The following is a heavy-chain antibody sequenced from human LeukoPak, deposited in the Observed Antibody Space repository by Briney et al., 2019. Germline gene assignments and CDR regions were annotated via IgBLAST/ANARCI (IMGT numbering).Heavy chain of an antibody. CDR2: IIPIFGTA. J-gene: IGHJ6*02. V-gene: IGHV1-69*13. CDR1: GGTFSSYA. Sequence: ASVKVSCKASGGTFSSYAISWVRQAPGQGLEWVGGIIPIFGTANYAQKFQGRVTITADESTSTAYMELSSLRSEGTAVYYCAIPPPRTYYYGMDVWGQGTTVTVSS. CDR3: AIPPPRTYYYGMDV.